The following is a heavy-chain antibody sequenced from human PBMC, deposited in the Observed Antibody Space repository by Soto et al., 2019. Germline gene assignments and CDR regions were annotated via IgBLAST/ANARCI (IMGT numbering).Heavy chain of an antibody. CDR2: ISGSGGST. J-gene: IGHJ4*02. CDR3: ANPSSGSYYFDY. Sequence: GGSLRLSCAASGFTFSSYAMSWVRQAPGKGLEWVSAISGSGGSTYYADSVKGRFTISRDNSKNTLYLQMNSLRAEDTAVYYCANPSSGSYYFDYWGQGTLVTVSS. V-gene: IGHV3-23*01. D-gene: IGHD1-26*01. CDR1: GFTFSSYA.